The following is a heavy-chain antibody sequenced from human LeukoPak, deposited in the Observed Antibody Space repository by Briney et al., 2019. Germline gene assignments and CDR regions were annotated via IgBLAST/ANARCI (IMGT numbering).Heavy chain of an antibody. D-gene: IGHD6-13*01. CDR3: ASSPMGDSSWYGDSLSDAFDI. V-gene: IGHV3-30*02. J-gene: IGHJ3*02. Sequence: PGGSLRLSCAASGFTFSSYAMSWVRQAPGKGLEWVAFIRYDGSNKYYADSVKGRFTISRDNSKNTLYLQMNSLRAEDTAVYYCASSPMGDSSWYGDSLSDAFDIWGQGTMVTVSS. CDR2: IRYDGSNK. CDR1: GFTFSSYA.